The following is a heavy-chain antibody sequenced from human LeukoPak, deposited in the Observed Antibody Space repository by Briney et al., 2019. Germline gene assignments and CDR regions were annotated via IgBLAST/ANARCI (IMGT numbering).Heavy chain of an antibody. CDR3: VSDLRESDL. Sequence: PGGSLRLSCLASGFAFGSHAMHWVRQAPGKGLVWVSRINPDGSTTNYADSVQGRFTISRDNAKNMLYLQMNSLRAEDTAVYYCVSDLRESDLWGQGTLVTVSS. CDR1: GFAFGSHA. V-gene: IGHV3-74*01. CDR2: INPDGSTT. J-gene: IGHJ5*02.